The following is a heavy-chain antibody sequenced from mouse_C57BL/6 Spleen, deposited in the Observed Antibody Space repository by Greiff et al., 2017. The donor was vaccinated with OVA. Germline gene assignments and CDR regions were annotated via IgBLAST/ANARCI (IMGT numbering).Heavy chain of an antibody. CDR1: GYSITSGYY. CDR3: ASSYSSGFAY. J-gene: IGHJ3*01. V-gene: IGHV3-6*01. D-gene: IGHD3-2*02. Sequence: EVQVVESGPGLVKPSQSLSLTCSVTGYSITSGYYWNWIRQFPGNKLEWMGYISYDGSNNYTPSLKNRISITRDTSKNQFFLKLNSVTTEDTATYYCASSYSSGFAYWGQGTLVTVSA. CDR2: ISYDGSN.